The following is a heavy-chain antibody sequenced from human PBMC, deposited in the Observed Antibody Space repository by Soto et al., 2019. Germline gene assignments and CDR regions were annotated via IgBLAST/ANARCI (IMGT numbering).Heavy chain of an antibody. V-gene: IGHV4-31*03. Sequence: QVQLQESGPGLVKPSQTLSLTCTVSGDSISSGGYYWSWIRQHPGKGLEWIGYISYSGSTYYNPSLKTRVTISVDTSKNQFSLKLSSVTAADTAVYYWAGLREANGAIDYWGQGTLVTVSS. CDR2: ISYSGST. D-gene: IGHD2-8*01. J-gene: IGHJ4*02. CDR3: AGLREANGAIDY. CDR1: GDSISSGGYY.